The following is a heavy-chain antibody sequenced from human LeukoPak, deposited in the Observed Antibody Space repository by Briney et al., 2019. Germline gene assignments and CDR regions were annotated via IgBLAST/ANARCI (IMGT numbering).Heavy chain of an antibody. CDR3: AREIYGRFAY. CDR2: INPYNGNT. Sequence: ASVKVSCKASGYTFTSYGISWVRQAPGQGLECMGWINPYNGNTNYALKVQGTVTMTTDTSTSTAYLELRSLRSDDTAIYYCAREIYGRFAYWGEGTLVTVSS. J-gene: IGHJ4*02. CDR1: GYTFTSYG. D-gene: IGHD4-17*01. V-gene: IGHV1-18*01.